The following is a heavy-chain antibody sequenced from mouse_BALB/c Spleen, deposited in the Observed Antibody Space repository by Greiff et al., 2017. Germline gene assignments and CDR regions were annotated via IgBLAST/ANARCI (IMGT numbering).Heavy chain of an antibody. V-gene: IGHV1-54*01. J-gene: IGHJ4*01. CDR2: INPGSGGT. Sequence: QVQLKESGAELVRPGTSVKVSCKASGYAFTNYLIEWVKQRPGQGLEWIGVINPGSGGTNYNEKFKGKATLTADKSSSTAYMQLSSLTSDDSAVYFCARGRPPMDYWGQGTSVTVSS. CDR3: ARGRPPMDY. CDR1: GYAFTNYL.